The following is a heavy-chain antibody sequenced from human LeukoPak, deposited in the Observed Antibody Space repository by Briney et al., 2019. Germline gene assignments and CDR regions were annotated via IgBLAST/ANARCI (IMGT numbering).Heavy chain of an antibody. CDR1: GGSISSGSYY. CDR3: ARSETYGGSHMDV. CDR2: IYTSGST. V-gene: IGHV4-61*02. D-gene: IGHD6-13*01. Sequence: SETLSLTCTVSGGSISSGSYYWSWIRQPAGKGLEWIGRIYTSGSTNYNPSLKSRVTISVDTSKNQFSLKLSSVTAADTAVYYCARSETYGGSHMDVWGKGTTVTVSS. J-gene: IGHJ6*03.